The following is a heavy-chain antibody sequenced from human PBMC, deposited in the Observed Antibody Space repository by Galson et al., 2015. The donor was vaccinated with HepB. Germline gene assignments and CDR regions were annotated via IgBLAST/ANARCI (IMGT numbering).Heavy chain of an antibody. CDR1: GFAVSRDY. J-gene: IGHJ4*02. V-gene: IGHV3-53*01. CDR3: ANFPGLGY. CDR2: IHTGGNT. D-gene: IGHD3-16*01. Sequence: SLRLSCAASGFAVSRDYITWVRQAPGKGLEWLSGIHTGGNTYYEDPLRGRFTITRDNAKTRLYHQMNSLRAEDTAVYYCANFPGLGYWGQGTLVTVSS.